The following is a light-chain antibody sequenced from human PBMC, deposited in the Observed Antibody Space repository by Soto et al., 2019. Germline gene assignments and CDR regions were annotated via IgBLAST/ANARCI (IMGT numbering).Light chain of an antibody. J-gene: IGKJ3*01. CDR2: GAS. CDR3: QQYNNWPPRDT. CDR1: QRVSSN. V-gene: IGKV3-15*01. Sequence: EIVMTQSPATLSVYPGERATLSCRASQRVSSNLAWYQQKPGQAPRLLIYGASTRATGIPARFSGSGSGTEFTLTISSLQSEDFAVYYCQQYNNWPPRDTFGPGTKVDIK.